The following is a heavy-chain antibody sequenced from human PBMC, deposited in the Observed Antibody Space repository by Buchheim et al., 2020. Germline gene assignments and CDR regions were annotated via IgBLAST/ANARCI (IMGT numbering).Heavy chain of an antibody. CDR1: GFTFSSYG. D-gene: IGHD3-3*01. V-gene: IGHV3-30*18. Sequence: QVQLVESGGGVVQPGRSLRLSCAESGFTFSSYGMHWVRQAPGKGLEWVAVISDDGSSKYYADSVKGGFSISRDNSKNTLYLQMNSLRAEDTAVYYCAKPRIAIFDGLDSWGQGTL. J-gene: IGHJ5*01. CDR2: ISDDGSSK. CDR3: AKPRIAIFDGLDS.